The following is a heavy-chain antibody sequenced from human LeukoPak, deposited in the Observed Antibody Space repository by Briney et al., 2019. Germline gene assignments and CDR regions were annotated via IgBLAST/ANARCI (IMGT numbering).Heavy chain of an antibody. J-gene: IGHJ1*01. CDR2: INSNSGAR. Sequence: ASVKVSCKASGYTFSCYYMHWVRQAPGQGLESMGWINSNSGARNYAPKFQGRVTFSRDNSISTAYMELSSLRSDDTAIYYCSRGRGGATTGYDHWGQGTLITVS. CDR1: GYTFSCYY. D-gene: IGHD1-26*01. CDR3: SRGRGGATTGYDH. V-gene: IGHV1-2*02.